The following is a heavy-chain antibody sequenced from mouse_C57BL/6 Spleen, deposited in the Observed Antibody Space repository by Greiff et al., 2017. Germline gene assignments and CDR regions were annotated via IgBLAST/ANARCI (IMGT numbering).Heavy chain of an antibody. CDR1: GYTFTDYN. CDR2: INPNNGGT. V-gene: IGHV1-18*01. D-gene: IGHD2-4*01. Sequence: VQLKQSGPELVKPGASVKIPCKASGYTFTDYNMDWVKQSHGKSLEWIGDINPNNGGTIYNQKFKGKATLTVDKSSSTAYMELRSLTSEDTAVYYCARSHYDEAWFAYWGQGTLVTVSA. J-gene: IGHJ3*01. CDR3: ARSHYDEAWFAY.